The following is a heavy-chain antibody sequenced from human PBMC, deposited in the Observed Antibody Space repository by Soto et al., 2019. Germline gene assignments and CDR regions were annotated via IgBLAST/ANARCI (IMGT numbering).Heavy chain of an antibody. CDR2: ISYDGSNK. Sequence: QVQLVESGGGVVQPGRSLRLSCAASGFTFSSYAMHWVRQAPGKGLEWVAVISYDGSNKYYADSVKGRFTISRDNSKNTLYLQMNSLRAEDTAVYYCARFCRGKVVALIPYFDYWGQGTLVTVSS. D-gene: IGHD3-22*01. J-gene: IGHJ4*02. CDR1: GFTFSSYA. V-gene: IGHV3-30-3*01. CDR3: ARFCRGKVVALIPYFDY.